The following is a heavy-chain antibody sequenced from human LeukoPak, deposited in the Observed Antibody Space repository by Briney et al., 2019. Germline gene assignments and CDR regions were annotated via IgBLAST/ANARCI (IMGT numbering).Heavy chain of an antibody. CDR3: ARNAPQEDTAMVTSLLYYYYYMDV. V-gene: IGHV1-69*13. Sequence: SVKVSCKASGGTFSSYAISWVRQAPGQGPEWMGGIIPIFGTANYAQKFQGRVTITADESTSTAYMELSSLRSEDTAVYYCARNAPQEDTAMVTSLLYYYYYMDVWGKGTTVTVSS. D-gene: IGHD5-18*01. CDR1: GGTFSSYA. CDR2: IIPIFGTA. J-gene: IGHJ6*03.